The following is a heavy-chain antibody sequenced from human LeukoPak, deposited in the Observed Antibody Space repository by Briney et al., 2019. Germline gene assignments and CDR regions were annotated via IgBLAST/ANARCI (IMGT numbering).Heavy chain of an antibody. CDR3: ARASWVSNADAVS. CDR1: GCRFSRYA. V-gene: IGHV3-23*01. Sequence: GWALRLSCAACGCRFSRYAMRGVGQAVARGGNGVSTMKGRAATLYADSVKGTFTLSRDLSRNTVFLQLNNLRVEDPAIYYRARASWVSNADAVSWGQGTLVTVSS. D-gene: IGHD1-1*01. CDR2: MKGRAAT. J-gene: IGHJ4*02.